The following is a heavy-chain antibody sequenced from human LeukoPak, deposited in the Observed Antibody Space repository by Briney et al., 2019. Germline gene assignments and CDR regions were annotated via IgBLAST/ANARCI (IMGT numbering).Heavy chain of an antibody. V-gene: IGHV3-23*01. D-gene: IGHD3-10*01. CDR2: ISGSGGST. CDR1: GFTFSSYA. J-gene: IGHJ4*02. CDR3: AKDDNYYGSGSYQDY. Sequence: GGSLRLSCAASGFTFSSYAMSWVRQAPGKGLEWVSAISGSGGSTYYADSVKGRFTISRDNSKNTLYLQMNSLRAEDTAVDYCAKDDNYYGSGSYQDYWGQGTLVTVSS.